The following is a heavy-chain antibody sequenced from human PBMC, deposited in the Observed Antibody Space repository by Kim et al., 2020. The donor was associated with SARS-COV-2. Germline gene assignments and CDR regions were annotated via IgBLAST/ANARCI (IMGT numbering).Heavy chain of an antibody. V-gene: IGHV3-66*01. D-gene: IGHD2-15*01. CDR3: ARVAPYCSGGSCYSGAFDY. Sequence: GRFTISRDNSKNTLYLQMNSLRAEDTAVYYCARVAPYCSGGSCYSGAFDYWGQGTLVTVSS. J-gene: IGHJ4*02.